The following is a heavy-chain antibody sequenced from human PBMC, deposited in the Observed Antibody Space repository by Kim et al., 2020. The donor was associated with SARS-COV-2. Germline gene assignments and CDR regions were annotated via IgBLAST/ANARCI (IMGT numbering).Heavy chain of an antibody. V-gene: IGHV4-39*01. J-gene: IGHJ3*02. D-gene: IGHD5-18*01. CDR3: ARPVDTAMADDAFDI. CDR1: GGSISSSSYY. CDR2: IYYSGST. Sequence: SETLSLTCTVSGGSISSSSYYWGWIRQPPGTGLEWIGSIYYSGSTYYNPSLKSRVTISVDTSKNQFSLKLSSVTAADTAVYYCARPVDTAMADDAFDIWGQGTMVTVSS.